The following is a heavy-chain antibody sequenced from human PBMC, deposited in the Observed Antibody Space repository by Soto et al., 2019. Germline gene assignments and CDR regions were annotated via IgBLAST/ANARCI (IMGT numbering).Heavy chain of an antibody. J-gene: IGHJ6*02. CDR3: ARAWVVPAAIRGDYYYYGMDV. Sequence: GESLKISCKGSGYSFTSYWISWVRQMPGKGLEWMGRIDPSDSYTNYSPSFQGHVTISADKSISTAYLQWSSLKASDTAMYYCARAWVVPAAIRGDYYYYGMDVWGQGTTVTVS. CDR1: GYSFTSYW. CDR2: IDPSDSYT. D-gene: IGHD2-2*02. V-gene: IGHV5-10-1*01.